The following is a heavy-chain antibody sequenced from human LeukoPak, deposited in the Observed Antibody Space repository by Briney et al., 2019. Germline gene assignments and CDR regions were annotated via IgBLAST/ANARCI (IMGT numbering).Heavy chain of an antibody. CDR2: ISYDGSNK. D-gene: IGHD4-17*01. V-gene: IGHV3-30*04. CDR1: GFTFSSYA. CDR3: ARVPGYGDYAPLDY. J-gene: IGHJ4*02. Sequence: GRSLRLSCAASGFTFSSYAMHWVRQAPGKGLEWVAVISYDGSNKYYADSVKGRFTISSDNSKNTLYLQMNSLRAEDTAVYYCARVPGYGDYAPLDYWGQGTLVTVSS.